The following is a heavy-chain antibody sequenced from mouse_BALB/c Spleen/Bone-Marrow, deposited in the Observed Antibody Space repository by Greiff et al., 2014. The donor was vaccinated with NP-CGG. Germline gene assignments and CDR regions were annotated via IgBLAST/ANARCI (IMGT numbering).Heavy chain of an antibody. D-gene: IGHD1-2*01. V-gene: IGHV1-7*01. CDR1: GYTFTSYW. J-gene: IGHJ2*01. Sequence: QVQLQQSGAELAKPGASVKMSCKASGYTFTSYWMHWVKQRPGQGLEWIGYINPNTGYTEYNQKFKDKATLTADKSSSTAYMQLSSLTSEDSAVNYCARAPLLRLRNYFDYWGQGTTLTVSS. CDR3: ARAPLLRLRNYFDY. CDR2: INPNTGYT.